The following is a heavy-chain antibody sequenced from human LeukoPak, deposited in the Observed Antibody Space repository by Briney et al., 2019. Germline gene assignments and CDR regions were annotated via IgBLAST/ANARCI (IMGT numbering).Heavy chain of an antibody. CDR2: IWYDGSNK. Sequence: GGSLRLSCAASGFTFSSYGMHWVRQAPGKGLEWVAVIWYDGSNKYYADSVKGRFTISRDNSKNTLYLQMNSLRAEDTAVYYCARCGGSCCSPPDYWGQGTLVTVSS. D-gene: IGHD2-15*01. CDR1: GFTFSSYG. V-gene: IGHV3-33*01. J-gene: IGHJ4*02. CDR3: ARCGGSCCSPPDY.